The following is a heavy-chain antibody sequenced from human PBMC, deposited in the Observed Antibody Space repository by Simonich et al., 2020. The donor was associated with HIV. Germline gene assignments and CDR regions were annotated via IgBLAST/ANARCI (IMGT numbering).Heavy chain of an antibody. J-gene: IGHJ4*02. CDR2: ISYDGSNK. Sequence: QVQLVESGGGVVQPGRSLRLSCAASGFTFRSYAMHWVRQAPGKGQEWVAVISYDGSNKYYADSVKGRFTISRDNSKNTLYLQMNSLRAEDTAVYYCASGGSISSVWADDYWGQGTLVTVSS. CDR1: GFTFRSYA. CDR3: ASGGSISSVWADDY. D-gene: IGHD3-16*01. V-gene: IGHV3-30*07.